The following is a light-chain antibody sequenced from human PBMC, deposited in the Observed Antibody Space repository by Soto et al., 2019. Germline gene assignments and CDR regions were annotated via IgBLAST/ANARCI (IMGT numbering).Light chain of an antibody. CDR2: NVS. J-gene: IGLJ1*01. V-gene: IGLV2-11*01. CDR1: SSDIGGYNF. Sequence: QSVLTQPHSVSGSPGQSVAISCTGTSSDIGGYNFVSWYQQHPGKAPKLVICNVSERPSGVPDRFSGSKSGNTASLTISGLQPDDEADYYCCSYASSYTSSYVFGSGTKLTVL. CDR3: CSYASSYTSSYV.